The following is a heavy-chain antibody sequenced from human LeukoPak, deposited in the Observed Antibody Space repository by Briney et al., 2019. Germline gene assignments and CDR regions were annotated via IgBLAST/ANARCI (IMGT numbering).Heavy chain of an antibody. J-gene: IGHJ4*02. CDR1: GGSISSYY. CDR2: IYYSGST. Sequence: SETLSLTCTVSGGSISSYYWSWIRQPPGKGLEWIGYIYYSGSTNYNPSLKSRVTISADTSKNQFSLKLSSVTAADTAVYYCAKGRKDFDTNLGPFDSWGQGVLVTVSS. V-gene: IGHV4-59*01. CDR3: AKGRKDFDTNLGPFDS. D-gene: IGHD3-9*01.